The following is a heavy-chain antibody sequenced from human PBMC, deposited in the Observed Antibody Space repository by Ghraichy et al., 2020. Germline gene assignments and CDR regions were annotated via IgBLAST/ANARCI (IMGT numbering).Heavy chain of an antibody. J-gene: IGHJ4*02. D-gene: IGHD3-22*01. CDR2: IKQDGSEK. V-gene: IGHV3-7*03. CDR3: ARVRIGYYDSSGYYHGEVYYFDY. CDR1: GFTFSSYW. Sequence: GGSLRLSCAASGFTFSSYWMSWVRQAPGKGLEWVANIKQDGSEKYYVDSVKGRFTISRDNAKNSLYLQMNSLRAEDTAVYYCARVRIGYYDSSGYYHGEVYYFDYWGQGTLVTVSS.